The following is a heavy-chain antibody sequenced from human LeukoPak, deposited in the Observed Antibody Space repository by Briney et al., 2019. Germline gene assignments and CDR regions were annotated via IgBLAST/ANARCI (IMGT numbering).Heavy chain of an antibody. V-gene: IGHV1-2*02. CDR1: GYTFTVYY. Sequence: ASVTVSFTSSGYTFTVYYVHWVRQAPGPGLERMRWINPNSGGTNYAQKCQGRVTMTRDTSISTAYMELSRLRSDDTAVYYCVRDWEGLGEYWYFDLWGRGTLVTVSS. J-gene: IGHJ2*01. D-gene: IGHD1-26*01. CDR2: INPNSGGT. CDR3: VRDWEGLGEYWYFDL.